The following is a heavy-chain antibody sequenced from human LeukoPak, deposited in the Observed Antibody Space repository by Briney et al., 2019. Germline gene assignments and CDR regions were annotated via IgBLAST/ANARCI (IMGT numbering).Heavy chain of an antibody. V-gene: IGHV3-30*02. CDR1: GFTFSNYG. CDR2: IRPDGSNK. D-gene: IGHD6-19*01. CDR3: ARDPGYSSGWVFDY. Sequence: GGSLRLSCAASGFTFSNYGMHWVRQDPGKGLDWVAFIRPDGSNKYYADSVKGRFTFSRDNPKNTLYLQMNNLRAEDTAVYFCARDPGYSSGWVFDYWGQGALVTVSS. J-gene: IGHJ4*02.